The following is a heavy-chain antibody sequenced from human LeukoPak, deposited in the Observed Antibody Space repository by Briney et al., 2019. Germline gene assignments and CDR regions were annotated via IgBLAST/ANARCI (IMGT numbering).Heavy chain of an antibody. D-gene: IGHD4-17*01. CDR2: TSYDGSNK. V-gene: IGHV3-30*18. CDR3: AKGRNYGDYSDYFDY. J-gene: IGHJ4*02. CDR1: GCTFSSYG. Sequence: GGSLRLSCAASGCTFSSYGRHWVRQAPGKGLEWVAVTSYDGSNKYYADSVKGRFTISRDNSKNTLYLQMNSLRAEDTAVYYCAKGRNYGDYSDYFDYWGQGTPVTVSS.